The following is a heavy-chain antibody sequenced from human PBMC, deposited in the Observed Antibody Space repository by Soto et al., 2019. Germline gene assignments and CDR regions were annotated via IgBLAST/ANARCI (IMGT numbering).Heavy chain of an antibody. CDR2: TYYRSKWYN. CDR1: GDSVSSNSAA. Sequence: SQTLSLTCAISGDSVSSNSAAWNWIRQSPSRGLEWLGRTYYRSKWYNDYAVSVKSRITINPDTSKNQFSLQLNSVTPEDTAVYYCARDRGDTAMVYYYYYGMDVWGQGTTATVSS. D-gene: IGHD5-18*01. CDR3: ARDRGDTAMVYYYYYGMDV. J-gene: IGHJ6*02. V-gene: IGHV6-1*01.